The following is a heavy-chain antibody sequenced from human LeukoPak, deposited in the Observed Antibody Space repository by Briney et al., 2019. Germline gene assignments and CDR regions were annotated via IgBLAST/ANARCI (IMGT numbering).Heavy chain of an antibody. CDR1: GGSFSGYY. CDR3: ARLGIQLWSFYYFDY. Sequence: SETLSLTCAVYGGSFSGYYWSWIRQPPGKGLEWIGEINHSGSTNYNPSLKSRVTISVDTSKNQFSLKLSSVTAADTAVYYCARLGIQLWSFYYFDYWGQGALVTVSS. CDR2: INHSGST. D-gene: IGHD5-18*01. V-gene: IGHV4-34*01. J-gene: IGHJ4*02.